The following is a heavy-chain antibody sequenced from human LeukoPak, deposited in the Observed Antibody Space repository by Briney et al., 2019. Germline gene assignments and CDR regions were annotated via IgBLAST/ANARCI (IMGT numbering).Heavy chain of an antibody. V-gene: IGHV4-39*01. CDR2: IYYSGST. D-gene: IGHD3-10*01. Sequence: SETLSLTCTVSGGSISTSSYYWGWIRQPPGKGLEWIGSIYYSGSTYYNPSLKSRVTISVDTSKNQFSLKLSSVTAADTAVYYCARHRGGIFDYWGQGTLVTVSS. J-gene: IGHJ4*02. CDR3: ARHRGGIFDY. CDR1: GGSISTSSYY.